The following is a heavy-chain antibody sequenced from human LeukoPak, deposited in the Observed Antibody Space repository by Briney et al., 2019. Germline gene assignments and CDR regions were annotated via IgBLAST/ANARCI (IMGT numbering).Heavy chain of an antibody. V-gene: IGHV3-74*01. CDR3: VSGVYNSRYYFDY. CDR2: ISTDGSST. J-gene: IGHJ4*02. D-gene: IGHD5/OR15-5a*01. Sequence: GRSLRLSCAASGFTFSTYWMHWVRQTPGTGLVWVSRISTDGSSTSYADSVKGRFTISRDNAKNTLYLQVNSLRAEDTAVYYCVSGVYNSRYYFDYWDQGTLVTVSS. CDR1: GFTFSTYW.